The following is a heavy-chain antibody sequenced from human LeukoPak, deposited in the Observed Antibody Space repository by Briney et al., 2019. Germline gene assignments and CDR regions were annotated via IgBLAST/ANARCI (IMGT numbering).Heavy chain of an antibody. CDR2: MSSDGSNK. J-gene: IGHJ4*02. D-gene: IGHD6-13*01. Sequence: GGSLRLSCAASGFTFSIYPMHWVRQAPGKGLEWVAVMSSDGSNKYYADSVKGRFTISRDNSKNTLYLQMNSLRAEDTAVYHCAKGPPGAAADYYFDYWGQGTLVTVSS. CDR3: AKGPPGAAADYYFDY. CDR1: GFTFSIYP. V-gene: IGHV3-30-3*01.